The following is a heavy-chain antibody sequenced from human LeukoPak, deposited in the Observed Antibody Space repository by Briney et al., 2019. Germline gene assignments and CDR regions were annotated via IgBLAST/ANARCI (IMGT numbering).Heavy chain of an antibody. CDR2: ITPFNGNT. J-gene: IGHJ3*02. CDR3: ARSRLGATGAFDI. Sequence: GASVKVSCKASGYTFTYRYLHWVRQAPGQALEWMGWITPFNGNTNYAQKFQDRVTITRDRSMSTAYMELSSLRSEDTAMYYCARSRLGATGAFDIWGQGTMVTVSS. CDR1: GYTFTYRY. D-gene: IGHD1-26*01. V-gene: IGHV1-45*02.